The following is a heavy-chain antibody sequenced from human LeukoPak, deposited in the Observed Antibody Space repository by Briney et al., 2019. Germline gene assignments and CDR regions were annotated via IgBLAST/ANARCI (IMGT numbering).Heavy chain of an antibody. CDR3: ARGDYGDYQPGPLPSDI. CDR2: IYYSGST. Sequence: PSETLSLTCTVSGGSISSYYWSWIRQPPGKGLEWIGYIYYSGSTNYNPSLKSRVTISVDTSKNQFSLKLSSVTAADTAVYYCARGDYGDYQPGPLPSDIWGQGTMVTVSS. D-gene: IGHD4-17*01. V-gene: IGHV4-59*01. CDR1: GGSISSYY. J-gene: IGHJ3*02.